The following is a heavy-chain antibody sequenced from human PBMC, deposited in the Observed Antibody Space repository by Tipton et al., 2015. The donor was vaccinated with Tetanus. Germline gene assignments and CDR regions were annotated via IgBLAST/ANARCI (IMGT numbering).Heavy chain of an antibody. CDR1: GFSFRTLG. D-gene: IGHD2-2*02. Sequence: SLRLSCAASGFSFRTLGINWVRQAPGKGLEWISYISSSGTTMYYADSVKGRFTISRDNAKNSLFLQMNSLRDEDTAVYYCARYCTSTDCYTGVRYGMDVWGQGTTVTVSS. CDR2: ISSSGTTM. J-gene: IGHJ6*02. CDR3: ARYCTSTDCYTGVRYGMDV. V-gene: IGHV3-48*02.